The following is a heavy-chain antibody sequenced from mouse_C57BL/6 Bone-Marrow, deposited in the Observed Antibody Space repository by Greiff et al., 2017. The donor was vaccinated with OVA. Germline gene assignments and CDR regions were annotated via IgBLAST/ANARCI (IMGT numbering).Heavy chain of an antibody. V-gene: IGHV1-82*01. D-gene: IGHD1-1*01. J-gene: IGHJ3*01. Sequence: VQLQQSGPELVKPGASVKISCKASGYAFSSSWMNWVKQRPGKGLEWIGRIYPGDGDTNYNGKFKGKATLTADKSSSTAYMQLSSLTSEDSAVYFCARERDYGSSSWFAYWGQGTLVTVSA. CDR1: GYAFSSSW. CDR3: ARERDYGSSSWFAY. CDR2: IYPGDGDT.